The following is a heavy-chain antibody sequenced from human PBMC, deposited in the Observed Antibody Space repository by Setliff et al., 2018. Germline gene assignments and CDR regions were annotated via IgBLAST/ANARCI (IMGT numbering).Heavy chain of an antibody. Sequence: PSETLSLTCTVYGGSFSDYYWGWIRQPPGKGLEWIAEINHSGSTNYKPSPKGRVAMSVDTSKRQFSLKLNSVTAADTAVYYFRPAHFSKNCEEALDYWSQGTLVTVSS. CDR1: GGSFSDYY. V-gene: IGHV4-34*01. D-gene: IGHD1-1*01. CDR3: RPAHFSKNCEEALDY. CDR2: INHSGST. J-gene: IGHJ4*02.